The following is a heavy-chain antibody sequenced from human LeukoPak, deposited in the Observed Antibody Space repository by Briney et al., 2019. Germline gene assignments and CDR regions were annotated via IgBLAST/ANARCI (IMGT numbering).Heavy chain of an antibody. V-gene: IGHV1-18*01. J-gene: IGHJ5*02. D-gene: IGHD3-10*01. CDR2: ISDYSGKT. Sequence: KLSCTASGYTFTSYGISWVRQAPGQGLEWMRCISDYSGKTNYAQKLQGRVTMTTDTSTSTAYMELRSLRSDDTAVYYCARKWEVRRVNWFDPWGQGTLVTVSS. CDR1: GYTFTSYG. CDR3: ARKWEVRRVNWFDP.